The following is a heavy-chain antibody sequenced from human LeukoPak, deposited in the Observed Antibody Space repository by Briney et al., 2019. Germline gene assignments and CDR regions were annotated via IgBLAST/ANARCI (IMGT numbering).Heavy chain of an antibody. D-gene: IGHD3-10*01. CDR1: GGTFSSYA. J-gene: IGHJ5*02. CDR3: ATVYGSGSYYARLPNWFDP. CDR2: IIPIFGTA. Sequence: ASVKVSCKASGGTFSSYAISWVRQAPGQGLEWMGGIIPIFGTANYAQKFQGRVTITADKSTSTAYMELSSLRSEDTAVYYCATVYGSGSYYARLPNWFDPWGQGTLVTVSS. V-gene: IGHV1-69*06.